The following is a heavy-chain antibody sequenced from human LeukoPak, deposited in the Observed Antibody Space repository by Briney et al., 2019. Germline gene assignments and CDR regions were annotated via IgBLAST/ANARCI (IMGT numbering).Heavy chain of an antibody. Sequence: SETLSLTCTVSGGSISVYYWSWVRQPAVKGLEWIGRIYASGSTNYNVSLYSRVTMSVDTSKNQFSLNLRSVTAADTAVYYCARGSITYYGMDVWGQGTSVTVS. D-gene: IGHD1-20*01. CDR3: ARGSITYYGMDV. CDR1: GGSISVYY. J-gene: IGHJ6*02. CDR2: IYASGST. V-gene: IGHV4-4*07.